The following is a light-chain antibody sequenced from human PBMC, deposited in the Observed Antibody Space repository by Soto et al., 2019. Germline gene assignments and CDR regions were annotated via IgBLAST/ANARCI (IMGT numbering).Light chain of an antibody. CDR2: AAS. CDR3: LQDYDYPRT. J-gene: IGKJ1*01. Sequence: AIQMTQSPSSLSASVGDRVTITCRASQGIRDDLGWYQQKAGKAPNLLISAASRLQSGVPSRFSGRGSGTDFTLTISSLQPEDFATYYCLQDYDYPRTFGQGTKVELK. V-gene: IGKV1-6*01. CDR1: QGIRDD.